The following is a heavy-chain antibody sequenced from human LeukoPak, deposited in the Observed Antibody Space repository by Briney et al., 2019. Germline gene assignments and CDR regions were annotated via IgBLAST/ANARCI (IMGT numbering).Heavy chain of an antibody. CDR1: GGSISSGGYY. J-gene: IGHJ6*02. CDR3: ARQVSPYGMDV. Sequence: PSETLSLTCTVSGGSISSGGYYWSWIRQHPGKGLEWIGYMYYIGGTNYNPSLRSRVTMSVDTSRKNFYLRLTSVTATDTAVYYCARQVSPYGMDVWGQGTTVIVSS. CDR2: MYYIGGT. V-gene: IGHV4-39*01.